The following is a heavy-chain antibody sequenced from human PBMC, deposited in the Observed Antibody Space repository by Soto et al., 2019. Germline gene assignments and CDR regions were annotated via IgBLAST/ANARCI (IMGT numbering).Heavy chain of an antibody. Sequence: GGSLRLSCEASGFTFSSYAMSWVRQAPGKGLEWVSAISGSGGSTYYADSVKGRFTISRDNSKNTLYLQMNSLRAEDTAVYYCAKDGSGPPPVLGIPFDYWGQGTLVTVSS. CDR1: GFTFSSYA. V-gene: IGHV3-23*01. D-gene: IGHD7-27*01. CDR2: ISGSGGST. J-gene: IGHJ4*02. CDR3: AKDGSGPPPVLGIPFDY.